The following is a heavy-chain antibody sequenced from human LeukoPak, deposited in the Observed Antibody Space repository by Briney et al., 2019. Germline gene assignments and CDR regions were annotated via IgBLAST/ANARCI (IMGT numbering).Heavy chain of an antibody. J-gene: IGHJ4*02. CDR1: GYTFINYG. V-gene: IGHV1-18*01. CDR2: ISAYTGNT. Sequence: ASVKVSCKASGYTFINYGISWVRQAPGQGLEWMGRISAYTGNTNYAQKFQGRVTMTTDTSASTAYMELRSLRSDDTAVFYCVRGRRAATILGGLDYWGQGTLVIVSS. D-gene: IGHD5-12*01. CDR3: VRGRRAATILGGLDY.